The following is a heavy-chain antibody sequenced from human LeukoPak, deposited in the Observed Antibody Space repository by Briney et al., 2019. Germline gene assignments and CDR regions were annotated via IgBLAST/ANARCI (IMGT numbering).Heavy chain of an antibody. CDR2: ISGSAGGT. Sequence: GGSLRLSCAASEFTFSGYAMSWVRQAPGKGLEWVSAISGSAGGTYYADSVKGRLTISRDNSKNTLYLLMHSLRAEDTAVYYCAKGAGYSGHDLSSYFDYWGQGILATVSS. V-gene: IGHV3-23*01. D-gene: IGHD5-12*01. CDR1: EFTFSGYA. J-gene: IGHJ4*02. CDR3: AKGAGYSGHDLSSYFDY.